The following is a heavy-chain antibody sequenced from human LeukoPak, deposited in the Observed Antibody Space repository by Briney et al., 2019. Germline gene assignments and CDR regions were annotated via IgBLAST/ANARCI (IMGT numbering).Heavy chain of an antibody. V-gene: IGHV4-61*02. CDR1: GGSISSGSYH. CDR2: IYTSGST. D-gene: IGHD1-26*01. CDR3: AREEWDLRAFDI. Sequence: SQTLSLTCTVSGGSISSGSYHWSWIRQPAGKGLEWIGRIYTSGSTYYTPSLKSRVTISVDTSKNQFSLKLSSVTAADTAVYYCAREEWDLRAFDIWGQGTKVTVSS. J-gene: IGHJ3*02.